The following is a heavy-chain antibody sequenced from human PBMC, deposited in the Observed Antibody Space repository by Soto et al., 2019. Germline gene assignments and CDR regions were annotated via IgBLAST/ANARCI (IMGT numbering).Heavy chain of an antibody. J-gene: IGHJ4*02. V-gene: IGHV1-18*01. CDR3: AREGGGGPDH. CDR2: ISAHNGHT. Sequence: QVHLVQSGAEVKKPGASVKVSCKASGYTFPSYGISWIRQAPGQGLVWMGWISAHNGHTKYTQNFQGRVTMTTDISTSTAHMEWRGLRSDDTALYYFAREGGGGPDHWGQGTLVTVSS. D-gene: IGHD1-26*01. CDR1: GYTFPSYG.